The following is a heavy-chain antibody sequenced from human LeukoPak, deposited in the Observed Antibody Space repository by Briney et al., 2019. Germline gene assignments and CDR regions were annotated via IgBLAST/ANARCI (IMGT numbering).Heavy chain of an antibody. J-gene: IGHJ5*02. Sequence: SETLSLTCTVSGGSISSYYWSWIRQPPGKGLEWIGYIYYSGSTNYNPSLKSRVTISVDTSKNQFSLKLSSVTAADTAVYYCARGISGSYYTDWFDPWGQGTLVTVSS. D-gene: IGHD1-26*01. V-gene: IGHV4-59*01. CDR1: GGSISSYY. CDR3: ARGISGSYYTDWFDP. CDR2: IYYSGST.